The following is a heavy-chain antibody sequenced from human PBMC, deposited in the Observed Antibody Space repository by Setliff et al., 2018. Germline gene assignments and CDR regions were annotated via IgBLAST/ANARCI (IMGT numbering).Heavy chain of an antibody. CDR3: ARTNYYDSSTYFNWFDP. CDR2: IYHSGST. D-gene: IGHD3-22*01. V-gene: IGHV4-38-2*01. CDR1: GYSSSSSYY. Sequence: PSETLSLTCAVSGYSSSSSYYWGWIRQPPGKGLEWIGSIYHSGSTYYNPPLKSRVTMSVDTSKNQFSLKLSSVTAADTAVYYCARTNYYDSSTYFNWFDPWGQGTLVTVSS. J-gene: IGHJ5*02.